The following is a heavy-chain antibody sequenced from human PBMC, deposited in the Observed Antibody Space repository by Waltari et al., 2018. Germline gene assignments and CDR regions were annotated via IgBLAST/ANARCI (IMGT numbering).Heavy chain of an antibody. J-gene: IGHJ3*02. CDR1: GGSFSGYY. CDR2: INHSGNS. Sequence: QVQLQQWGAGLLKPSETLSLTCAVYGGSFSGYYWSWIRQPPGKGLEWIGGINHSGNSNYNPCLRSRVTISVDTSKNQCSLKLSSVTAADTAVYYCARWWGDSSSSRRFDIWGQGTMVTVSS. D-gene: IGHD6-13*01. V-gene: IGHV4-34*01. CDR3: ARWWGDSSSSRRFDI.